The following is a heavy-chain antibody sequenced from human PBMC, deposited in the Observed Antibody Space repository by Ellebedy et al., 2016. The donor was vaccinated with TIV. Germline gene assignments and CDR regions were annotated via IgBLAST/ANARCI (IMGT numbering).Heavy chain of an antibody. CDR3: ASLGYCSSTSCYGQNWFDP. J-gene: IGHJ5*02. Sequence: SETLSLTCTVSGGSIGSSSYYWSWIRQPPGKGLEWIGYIYYSGSTNYNPSLKSRVTISVDTSKNQFSLKLSSVTAADTAVYYCASLGYCSSTSCYGQNWFDPWGQGTLVTVSS. CDR1: GGSIGSSSYY. CDR2: IYYSGST. V-gene: IGHV4-61*01. D-gene: IGHD2-2*01.